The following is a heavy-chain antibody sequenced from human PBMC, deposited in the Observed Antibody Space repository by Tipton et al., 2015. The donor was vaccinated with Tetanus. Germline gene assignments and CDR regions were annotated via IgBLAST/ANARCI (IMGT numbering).Heavy chain of an antibody. V-gene: IGHV4-39*07. CDR1: GGSISSSSYY. CDR3: TRGGKSSPNSFDY. CDR2: IYYSGST. D-gene: IGHD3-16*01. J-gene: IGHJ4*02. Sequence: TLSLTCTVSGGSISSSSYYWGWIRQPPGKGLEWIGSIYYSGSTYYSPSLKSRVTMSVDTSKNQFSLKLSSVTAADTAVYYCTRGGKSSPNSFDYWGQGTLVTVSS.